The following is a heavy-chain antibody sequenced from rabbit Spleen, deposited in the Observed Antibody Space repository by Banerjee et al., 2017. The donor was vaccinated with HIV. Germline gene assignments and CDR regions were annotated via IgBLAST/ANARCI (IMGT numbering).Heavy chain of an antibody. CDR3: ARTDYADSDALDP. Sequence: QEQLVESGGGLVKPEGSLTLTCTASGFSFSGSYWICWVRQAPGKGLEWIGCGDTGSSGGTYYASWAKGRFTISKTSSTTVTLQMTSLTAADTATYFCARTDYADSDALDPWGPGTLVTVS. V-gene: IGHV1S45*01. CDR2: GDTGSSGGT. CDR1: GFSFSGSYW. D-gene: IGHD2-1*01. J-gene: IGHJ2*01.